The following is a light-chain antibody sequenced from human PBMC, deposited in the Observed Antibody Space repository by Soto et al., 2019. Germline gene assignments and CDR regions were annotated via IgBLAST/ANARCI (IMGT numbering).Light chain of an antibody. CDR3: ATSRYRLTAWV. CDR1: SANIGSNY. CDR2: KNN. V-gene: IGLV1-47*01. J-gene: IGLJ3*02. Sequence: QSVLTQPPSASGTPGQMVPISCSGSSANIGSNYVYWYQQLPGTAPKLLIYKNNQRPSGDPDRFSGSKSGTSASLALRRRRSVNEADAYWATSRYRLTAWVFGGGTK.